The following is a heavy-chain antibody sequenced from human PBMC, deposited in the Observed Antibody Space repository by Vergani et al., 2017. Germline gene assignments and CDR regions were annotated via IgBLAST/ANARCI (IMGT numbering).Heavy chain of an antibody. D-gene: IGHD3-3*01. Sequence: QVQLQESGPGLVKPSETLSLTCAVSGYSISSGYYWGWIRQPPGKGLEWIGSIYHSGSTYYNPSLKSRVIISVDTSKNQFSLKLSSVTAADTAVYYCARDPAPDYDFWSGYSYGMDVWGQGTTVTVSS. CDR2: IYHSGST. J-gene: IGHJ6*02. V-gene: IGHV4-38-2*02. CDR1: GYSISSGYY. CDR3: ARDPAPDYDFWSGYSYGMDV.